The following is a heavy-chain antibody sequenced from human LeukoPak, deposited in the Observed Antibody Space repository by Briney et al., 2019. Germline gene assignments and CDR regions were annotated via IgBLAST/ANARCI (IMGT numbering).Heavy chain of an antibody. D-gene: IGHD3-16*02. CDR3: ARGRDVWGSYRYYAGHFDY. CDR1: GFTFSSYE. V-gene: IGHV3-48*03. J-gene: IGHJ4*02. Sequence: GGSLRLSCAASGFTFSSYEMNWVRQAPGKGLEWVSYISSSGSTIYYADSVKGRFTISRDNAKSSLYLQMNSLRAEDTAVYYCARGRDVWGSYRYYAGHFDYWGQGTLVTVSS. CDR2: ISSSGSTI.